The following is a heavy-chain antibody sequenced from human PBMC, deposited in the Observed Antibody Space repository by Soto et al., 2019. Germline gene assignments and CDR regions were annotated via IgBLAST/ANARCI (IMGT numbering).Heavy chain of an antibody. D-gene: IGHD3-22*01. CDR3: ARGLDYDSSGYYLDF. CDR2: IQYHGINK. CDR1: GFTFSTYG. V-gene: IGHV3-30*02. Sequence: GGSLRLSCAASGFTFSTYGMHWVRPAPGKGLEWVAFIQYHGINKDYADSVKGRFTISRDNSRNTLYLQMNSLRAEDTAVYYCARGLDYDSSGYYLDFWGQGALVTVSS. J-gene: IGHJ4*02.